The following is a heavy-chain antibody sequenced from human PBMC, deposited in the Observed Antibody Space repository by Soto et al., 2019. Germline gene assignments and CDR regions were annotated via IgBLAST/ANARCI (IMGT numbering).Heavy chain of an antibody. CDR3: ARDRAFWSGTPDAFDV. CDR2: ISYDGTNK. V-gene: IGHV3-30*03. CDR1: EFTFSSYG. J-gene: IGHJ3*01. D-gene: IGHD3-3*01. Sequence: QVQLVESGGGVVQPGRSLRLSCAASEFTFSSYGMHWVRQAPGKGLEWLSVISYDGTNKYYTDSVKGRFTISRDNSKNTLYLQMNSLRGEDTAVYYCARDRAFWSGTPDAFDVWGQGTMVTVSS.